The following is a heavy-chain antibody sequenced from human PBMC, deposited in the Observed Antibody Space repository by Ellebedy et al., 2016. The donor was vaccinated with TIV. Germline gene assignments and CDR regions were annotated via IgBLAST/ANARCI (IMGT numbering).Heavy chain of an antibody. J-gene: IGHJ4*02. V-gene: IGHV4-31*03. CDR3: AGDRSRDGYRFDY. D-gene: IGHD5-24*01. CDR1: GGSISSGGYY. Sequence: LRLSCTVSGGSISSGGYYWSWIRQHPGKGLEWIGYIYYSGSTYYNPSLKSRVTISVDTSKNQFSLKLSSVTAADTAVYYCAGDRSRDGYRFDYWGQGTLVTVSS. CDR2: IYYSGST.